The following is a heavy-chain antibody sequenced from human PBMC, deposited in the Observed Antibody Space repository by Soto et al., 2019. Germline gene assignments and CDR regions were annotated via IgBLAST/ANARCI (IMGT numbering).Heavy chain of an antibody. Sequence: VQLVESGGGEVQPGRSLRLSCAASGFKYTDFALHWVRQAPGKGLEWVAIISYDGSDKYYADSVKGRFVISRDNPKNMLYLEMNSLRPEDTAVYFCARRAWDSYYAIDVWGQGTTVTVFS. D-gene: IGHD3-22*01. CDR2: ISYDGSDK. CDR1: GFKYTDFA. J-gene: IGHJ6*02. CDR3: ARRAWDSYYAIDV. V-gene: IGHV3-30*09.